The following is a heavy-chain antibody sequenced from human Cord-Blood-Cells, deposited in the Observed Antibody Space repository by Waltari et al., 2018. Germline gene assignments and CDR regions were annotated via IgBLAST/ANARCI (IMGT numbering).Heavy chain of an antibody. Sequence: QVQLVESGGGVVQPGRSLRISCAASGFTFSSYGMHWVRQAPGKGLEWVAVIWYDGSNKYYADSVKGRFTISRDNSKNTLYLQMNSLRAEDTAVYYCARDLGGGWFDPWGQGTLVTVSS. CDR2: IWYDGSNK. J-gene: IGHJ5*02. V-gene: IGHV3-33*01. CDR1: GFTFSSYG. CDR3: ARDLGGGWFDP. D-gene: IGHD3-16*01.